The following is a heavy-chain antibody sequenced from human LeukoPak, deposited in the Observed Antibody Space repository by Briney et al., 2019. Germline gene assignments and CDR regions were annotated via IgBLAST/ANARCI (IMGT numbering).Heavy chain of an antibody. J-gene: IGHJ4*02. CDR2: IYSDGRT. CDR1: GFTVSTNY. D-gene: IGHD6-19*01. V-gene: IGHV3-53*01. Sequence: GGSLRLSCAASGFTVSTNYMSWVRQAPGKGLEWVSVIYSDGRTYYADSVKGRFTISRDNSKNTLYLQMNSLRAEDTAVYYCARDSGSGWTVDYWGQGTLVTVSS. CDR3: ARDSGSGWTVDY.